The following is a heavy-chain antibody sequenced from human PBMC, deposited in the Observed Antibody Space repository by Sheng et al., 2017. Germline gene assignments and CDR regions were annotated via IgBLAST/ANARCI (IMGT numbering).Heavy chain of an antibody. J-gene: IGHJ4*02. CDR3: AKNRLAVAATTYYADS. CDR1: GFTFSNYG. CDR2: ISYDAADK. V-gene: IGHV3-30*19. Sequence: QVQLVESGGGVVLPGRSLRLSCAASGFTFSNYGMHWVRQAPGKGLESVAVISYDAADKYYADSVKGRFTISRDNSNFTLSLQMNSLRPEDTALYYCAKNRLAVAATTYYADSWGQGTLVTVSS. D-gene: IGHD6-19*01.